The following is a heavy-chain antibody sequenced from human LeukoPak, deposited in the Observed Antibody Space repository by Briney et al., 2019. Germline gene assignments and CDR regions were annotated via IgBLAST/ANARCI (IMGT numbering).Heavy chain of an antibody. V-gene: IGHV4-59*08. J-gene: IGHJ3*02. CDR1: GGSISSYY. D-gene: IGHD3-22*01. Sequence: PSETLSLTCTVSGGSISSYYWSWIRQPPGKGLEWIGYIYYSGSTNYNPSLKSRVTISVDTSKNQFSLKLSSVTAADTAVYYCARPSDSSGYTAFDIWGQGTMVTVSS. CDR3: ARPSDSSGYTAFDI. CDR2: IYYSGST.